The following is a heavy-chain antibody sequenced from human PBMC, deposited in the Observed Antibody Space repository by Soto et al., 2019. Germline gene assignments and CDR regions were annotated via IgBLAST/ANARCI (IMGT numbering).Heavy chain of an antibody. V-gene: IGHV3-7*01. Sequence: GGSPRLSCEASGFTFSRYGMSWVRQAPGKGLEWVANVKQDGSQSYLVDSVRGRFPMSRDNAKKSLFLQMNSLRAEDTAVYYRVRDGSSRWHFDSWRKGT. D-gene: IGHD6-19*01. CDR3: VRDGSSRWHFDS. CDR1: GFTFSRYG. CDR2: VKQDGSQS. J-gene: IGHJ4*02.